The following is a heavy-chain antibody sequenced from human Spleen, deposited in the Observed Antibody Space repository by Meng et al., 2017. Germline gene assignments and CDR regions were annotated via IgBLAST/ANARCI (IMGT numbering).Heavy chain of an antibody. CDR1: GGSISSNNW. D-gene: IGHD3-10*01. CDR2: IYHSGST. Sequence: QVHLQEPGPGLVKPSGPLSLTCAVSGGSISSNNWWSWVRQPPGKGLEWIGEIYHSGSTNYNPSLKSRVTMSVDKSKNQFSLKLSSVTAADTAVYYCASQVFSGLNWFGPWGQGTLVTVSS. CDR3: ASQVFSGLNWFGP. J-gene: IGHJ5*02. V-gene: IGHV4-4*02.